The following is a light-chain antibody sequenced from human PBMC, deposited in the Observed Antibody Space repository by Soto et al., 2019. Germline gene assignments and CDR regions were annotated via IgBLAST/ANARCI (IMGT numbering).Light chain of an antibody. Sequence: EIVLTQSPATLSLSPGERATLSCRASQSVSSYLAWYQQKPGQAPRLLIYDASNRATGIPARFSGSGSGTDFTLTISSLEPEDFAVYYCQRRSNGFTFGPGTKVDIK. J-gene: IGKJ3*01. CDR2: DAS. CDR1: QSVSSY. CDR3: QRRSNGFT. V-gene: IGKV3-11*01.